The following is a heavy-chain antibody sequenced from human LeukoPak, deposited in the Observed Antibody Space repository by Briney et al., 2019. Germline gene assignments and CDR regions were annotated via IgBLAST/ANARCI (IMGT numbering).Heavy chain of an antibody. CDR1: GFTFSSYA. V-gene: IGHV3-23*01. Sequence: GGSLRLSCAASGFTFSSYAMSWVRQAPGKGLEWVSAISGSGGSTYYADSVEGRFTISRDNSKNTLYLQMNSLRAEDTAVYYCAKSNRLGDEIHFDYWGQGTLVTVSS. CDR2: ISGSGGST. J-gene: IGHJ4*02. D-gene: IGHD3-10*01. CDR3: AKSNRLGDEIHFDY.